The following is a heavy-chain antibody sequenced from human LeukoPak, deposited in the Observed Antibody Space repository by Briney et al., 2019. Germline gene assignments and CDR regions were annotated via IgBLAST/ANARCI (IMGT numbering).Heavy chain of an antibody. CDR1: GYTFTSYD. J-gene: IGHJ6*02. V-gene: IGHV1-8*01. Sequence: GASVKVSCKASGYTFTSYDINWVRQATGQGLEWMGWMNPNSGNTGYAQKFQGRVTITADESTSTAYMELSSLRSEDTAVYYCARPSGGYCSSTSCYRYYGMDVWGQGTTVTVSS. CDR3: ARPSGGYCSSTSCYRYYGMDV. D-gene: IGHD2-2*01. CDR2: MNPNSGNT.